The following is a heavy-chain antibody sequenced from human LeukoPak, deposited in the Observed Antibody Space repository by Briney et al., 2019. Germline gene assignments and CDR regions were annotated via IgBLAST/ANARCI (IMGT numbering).Heavy chain of an antibody. CDR1: GFTFSSYA. J-gene: IGHJ4*02. V-gene: IGHV3-30-3*01. Sequence: GGSLRLSCAASGFTFSSYAMHWVRQAPGKGLEWVAVISYDGSNKYYADSVKGRFTISRDNSKNTLYLQMNSLRAEDTAVYYCAKGSLRLKPFDYWGQGTLVTVSS. D-gene: IGHD3-16*01. CDR3: AKGSLRLKPFDY. CDR2: ISYDGSNK.